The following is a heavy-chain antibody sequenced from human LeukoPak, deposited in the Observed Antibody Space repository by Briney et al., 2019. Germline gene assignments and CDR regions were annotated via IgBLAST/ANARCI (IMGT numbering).Heavy chain of an antibody. D-gene: IGHD3-9*01. CDR1: GFTFSSYG. Sequence: PGGSLRLSCAASGFTFSSYGMHWVRQAPGKGLEWVAVISYDGSNKYYADSVKGRFTISRDNSKNTLYLQMNSLRAEDTAVYYCAKDSLNFDWLLYHWGQGTLVTVSS. V-gene: IGHV3-30*18. CDR3: AKDSLNFDWLLYH. J-gene: IGHJ4*02. CDR2: ISYDGSNK.